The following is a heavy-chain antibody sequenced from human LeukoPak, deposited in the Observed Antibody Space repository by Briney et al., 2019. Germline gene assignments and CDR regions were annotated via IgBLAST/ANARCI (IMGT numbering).Heavy chain of an antibody. Sequence: ASVKVSFKVSGYTLTELSMHWVRQAPGKGLEWMGGFDPEDGETIYAQKFQGRVTMTEDTSTDTTYMELSSLRSEDTAVYYCATPPLRYFDWLLLDYWGQGTLVTVSS. D-gene: IGHD3-9*01. CDR3: ATPPLRYFDWLLLDY. CDR2: FDPEDGET. J-gene: IGHJ4*02. CDR1: GYTLTELS. V-gene: IGHV1-24*01.